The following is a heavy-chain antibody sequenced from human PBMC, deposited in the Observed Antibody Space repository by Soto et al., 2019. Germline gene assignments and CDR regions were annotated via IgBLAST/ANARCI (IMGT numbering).Heavy chain of an antibody. Sequence: GASVKVSCKASGYTFTSYGISWVRQAPGQGLEWMGWISAYNGNTNYAQKLQGRVTMTTDTSTSTAYMELRSLRSDDTAVYYCATSDPGYSSGFPANYWGQGTLVTVSS. D-gene: IGHD6-19*01. CDR1: GYTFTSYG. CDR2: ISAYNGNT. V-gene: IGHV1-18*01. CDR3: ATSDPGYSSGFPANY. J-gene: IGHJ4*02.